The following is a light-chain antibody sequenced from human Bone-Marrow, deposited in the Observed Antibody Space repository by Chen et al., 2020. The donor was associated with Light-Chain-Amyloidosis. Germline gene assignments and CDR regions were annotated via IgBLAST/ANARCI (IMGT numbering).Light chain of an antibody. CDR2: DAS. J-gene: IGKJ1*01. CDR3: QQRSNWPT. CDR1: QSVSSY. V-gene: IGKV3-11*01. Sequence: EIVVTQSPATLSLSPGERVTLSCRASQSVSSYLAWYQQKPGQAPRLLIYDASNRATGIPARFSGSGSGTDFTLTISSLEPEDFAVYYCQQRSNWPTFGQGTKVEIK.